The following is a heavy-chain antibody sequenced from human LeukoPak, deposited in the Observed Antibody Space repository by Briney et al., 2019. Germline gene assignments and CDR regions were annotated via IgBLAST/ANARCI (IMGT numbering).Heavy chain of an antibody. V-gene: IGHV3-48*04. J-gene: IGHJ4*02. CDR1: GFTFSSYS. CDR3: ARLVVVTAKNYYFDY. CDR2: ISSSGSTI. Sequence: PGGSLRLSCAASGFTFSSYSMNWVRQAPGKGLEWVSYISSSGSTIYYADSVKGRFTISRDNAKNSLFLQMNSLRAEDTAIYYCARLVVVTAKNYYFDYWGQGTLVTVSS. D-gene: IGHD2-21*02.